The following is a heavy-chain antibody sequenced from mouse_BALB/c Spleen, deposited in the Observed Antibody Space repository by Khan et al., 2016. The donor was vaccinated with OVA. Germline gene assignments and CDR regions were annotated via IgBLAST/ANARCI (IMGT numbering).Heavy chain of an antibody. Sequence: VQLQHSGAELVRPGSSVKISCKASGYAFSNYWMNWVKQRPGQGLEWIGQIYPGDGDTSFNGKFRGKATLTAAKSSSTAYMQLSSLTSEDSAVYFCARSGYDYFAYWGQGTLVTVSA. CDR3: ARSGYDYFAY. CDR1: GYAFSNYW. J-gene: IGHJ3*01. D-gene: IGHD2-14*01. V-gene: IGHV1-80*01. CDR2: IYPGDGDT.